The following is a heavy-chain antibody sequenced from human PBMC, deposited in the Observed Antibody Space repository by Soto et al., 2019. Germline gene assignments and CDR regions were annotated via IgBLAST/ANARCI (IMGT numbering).Heavy chain of an antibody. CDR2: VYHTGRT. CDR3: ARDFAYFDS. CDR1: GGSFKSGSYS. V-gene: IGHV4-61*01. D-gene: IGHD3-3*01. J-gene: IGHJ4*02. Sequence: SETLSITCTVSGGSFKSGSYSWSWIRQPPGKGLEWIGYVYHTGRTSYNPSLKSRVSISMDTAKNQFSLNLDSVTAADTAVYFCARDFAYFDSWGQGTLVTV.